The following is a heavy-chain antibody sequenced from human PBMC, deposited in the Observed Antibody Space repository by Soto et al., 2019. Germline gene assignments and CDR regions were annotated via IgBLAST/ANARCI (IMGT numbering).Heavy chain of an antibody. J-gene: IGHJ5*02. CDR1: GYTFTSYG. D-gene: IGHD6-19*01. CDR3: ERSIAVADTGNWFDP. Sequence: QVPLVQSGAEVKKPGASVKVSCKASGYTFTSYGISWVRQAPGQGLEWMGWISAYNGNTNYAQKLQGRVTMTTDTSTSTAYMELRSLRSDDTAVYYCERSIAVADTGNWFDPWVQGTLVTFSS. CDR2: ISAYNGNT. V-gene: IGHV1-18*01.